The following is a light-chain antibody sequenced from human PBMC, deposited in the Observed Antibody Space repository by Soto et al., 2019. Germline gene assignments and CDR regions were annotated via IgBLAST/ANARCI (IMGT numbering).Light chain of an antibody. CDR2: YDD. V-gene: IGLV1-36*01. CDR3: AAWDDSLNGPV. J-gene: IGLJ2*01. Sequence: QAVVTQPPSVSEAPRQRVTISCSGSNSNIGNNAVNWYQQLPGKAPKLLIYYDDLLPSGVSDRFSGSKSGTSASLAISGLQSEDEADYYCAAWDDSLNGPVFGGGTKLTVL. CDR1: NSNIGNNA.